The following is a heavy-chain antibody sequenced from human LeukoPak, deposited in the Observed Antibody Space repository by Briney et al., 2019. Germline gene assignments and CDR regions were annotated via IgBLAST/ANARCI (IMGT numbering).Heavy chain of an antibody. J-gene: IGHJ4*02. CDR2: IKQDRSEK. CDR1: GFTFSNYW. D-gene: IGHD6-13*01. CDR3: AREPTYSSSWYTTCDY. Sequence: GGSLRLSCAASGFTFSNYWMSWVRQAPGKGLEWVANIKQDRSEKYYVDSVKGRFTISRDNAKNSLYLQMNSLRAEDTAVYYCAREPTYSSSWYTTCDYWGQGTLVTVSS. V-gene: IGHV3-7*01.